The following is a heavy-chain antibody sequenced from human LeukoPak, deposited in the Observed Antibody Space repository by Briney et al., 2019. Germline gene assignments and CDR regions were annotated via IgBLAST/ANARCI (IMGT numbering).Heavy chain of an antibody. CDR3: ARDIGGWFDP. J-gene: IGHJ5*02. Sequence: KPGGSLRLSCAASGFTFSPYSMNWVRQAPGKGLEWVSSISGTGSYIYYADSVKGRFTISRDNSKNTLYLQMNSLRAEDTAVYYCARDIGGWFDPWGQGTLVTVSS. D-gene: IGHD3-10*01. CDR2: ISGTGSYI. V-gene: IGHV3-21*04. CDR1: GFTFSPYS.